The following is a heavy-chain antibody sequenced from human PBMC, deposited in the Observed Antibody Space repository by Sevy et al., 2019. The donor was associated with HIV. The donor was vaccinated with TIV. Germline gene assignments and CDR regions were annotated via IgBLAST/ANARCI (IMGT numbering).Heavy chain of an antibody. CDR1: GDTFTNNY. CDR2: VDPSAGNT. V-gene: IGHV1-46*01. J-gene: IGHJ4*02. CDR3: VRADPDQPFDS. Sequence: ASVKVSCKASGDTFTNNYIHWVRQAPGQGLEWMGMVDPSAGNTTYAQKFQGRVTMTRDTSTSILYMDLSSLRSDDTAVYYCVRADPDQPFDSWGQGTLVTVS.